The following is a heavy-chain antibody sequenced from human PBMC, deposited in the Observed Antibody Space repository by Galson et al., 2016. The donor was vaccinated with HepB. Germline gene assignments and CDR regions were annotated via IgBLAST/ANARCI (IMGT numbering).Heavy chain of an antibody. J-gene: IGHJ6*02. CDR2: IYSADTGGTT. V-gene: IGHV3-53*04. CDR3: ARAYDFWSGRYYYAMGV. D-gene: IGHD3-3*01. CDR1: GFTVSRKY. Sequence: SLRLSCAASGFTVSRKYMTWVRQAPGKGLEWVSVIYSADTGGTTYYADSVKGRFTISRHNSKNTLYLQMNSLRHEDTAVYYCARAYDFWSGRYYYAMGVWGQGTTVTVS.